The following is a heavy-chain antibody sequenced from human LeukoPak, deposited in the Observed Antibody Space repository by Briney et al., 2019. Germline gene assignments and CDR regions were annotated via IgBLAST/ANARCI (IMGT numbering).Heavy chain of an antibody. CDR3: ARAHIAAATNYYYYYYMDV. CDR2: IIPIFGTA. CDR1: GGTFSSYA. V-gene: IGHV1-69*13. J-gene: IGHJ6*03. D-gene: IGHD6-13*01. Sequence: SVKVPCKASGGTFSSYAISWVRQAPGQGLEWMGGIIPIFGTANYAQKFQGRVTITADESTSTAYMELSSLRSEDTAVYYCARAHIAAATNYYYYYYMDVWGKGTTVTVSS.